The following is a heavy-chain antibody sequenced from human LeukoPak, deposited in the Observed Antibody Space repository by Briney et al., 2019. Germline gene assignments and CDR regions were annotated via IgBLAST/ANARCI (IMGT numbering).Heavy chain of an antibody. Sequence: PGGSLRLSCAASGFTFDDYAMHWARQAPGKGLEWVSGISWNSGSIGYADSVKGRFTISRDNAKNSLYLQMNSLRAEDTALYYCAKSYYYDSSGYYYPDTHFDYWGQGTLVTVSS. CDR2: ISWNSGSI. V-gene: IGHV3-9*01. J-gene: IGHJ4*02. CDR3: AKSYYYDSSGYYYPDTHFDY. D-gene: IGHD3-22*01. CDR1: GFTFDDYA.